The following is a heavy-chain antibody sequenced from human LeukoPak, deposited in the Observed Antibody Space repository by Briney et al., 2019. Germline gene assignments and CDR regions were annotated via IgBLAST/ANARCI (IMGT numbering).Heavy chain of an antibody. CDR1: GYTFTSYY. Sequence: ASVKVSCKASGYTFTSYYIHWVRQAPGQGLEWMGIINPSGGSTSYAQKFQGRVTMTRDTSTSTVYMELSSLRSEDTAVYYCARDRGSGSANDAFDIWGQGTMVTVSS. CDR2: INPSGGST. J-gene: IGHJ3*02. V-gene: IGHV1-46*01. D-gene: IGHD3-10*01. CDR3: ARDRGSGSANDAFDI.